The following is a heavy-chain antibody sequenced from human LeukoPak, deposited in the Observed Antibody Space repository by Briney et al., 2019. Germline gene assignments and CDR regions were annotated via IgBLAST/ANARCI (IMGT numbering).Heavy chain of an antibody. J-gene: IGHJ5*02. D-gene: IGHD6-13*01. CDR3: ARVAAAGTPFDNWFDP. Sequence: GESLKISCKGSGSSFTSYWIGWVRQMPGKGLEWMGIIYPGDSDTRYSPSFKGQVTISADKSISTAYLQWSSLKASDTAMYYCARVAAAGTPFDNWFDPWGQGTLVTVSS. CDR1: GSSFTSYW. V-gene: IGHV5-51*01. CDR2: IYPGDSDT.